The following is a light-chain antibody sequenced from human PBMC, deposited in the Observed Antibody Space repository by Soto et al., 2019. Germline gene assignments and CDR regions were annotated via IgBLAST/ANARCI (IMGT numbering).Light chain of an antibody. Sequence: EFVLTQSPGTLSLSPGERATLSCRASQTVRNNYLAWYQQKPGQAPRSLIYDASSRATGIPDRFSGGGSGTDFTLTISRLEPEDFAVYYCQQFSSYPLTFGGGTKVEI. J-gene: IGKJ4*01. CDR1: QTVRNNY. V-gene: IGKV3-20*01. CDR2: DAS. CDR3: QQFSSYPLT.